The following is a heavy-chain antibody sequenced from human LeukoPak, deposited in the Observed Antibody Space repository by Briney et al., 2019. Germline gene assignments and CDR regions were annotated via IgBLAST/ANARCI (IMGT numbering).Heavy chain of an antibody. CDR3: AGNRILTGYYLFDY. V-gene: IGHV3-9*01. D-gene: IGHD3-9*01. CDR2: ISWNGNKI. J-gene: IGHJ4*02. CDR1: GFTFHHFA. Sequence: GGSLRLSCAASGFTFHHFAMHWVRQGPGKGLEWVSGISWNGNKIDYADSVKGRFTVSRDNAKNSLFLQMNSLRAEDTAVYYCAGNRILTGYYLFDYWGQGTLVTVSS.